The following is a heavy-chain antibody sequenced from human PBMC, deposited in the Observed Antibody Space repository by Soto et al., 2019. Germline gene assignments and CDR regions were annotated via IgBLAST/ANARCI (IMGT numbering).Heavy chain of an antibody. D-gene: IGHD3-3*01. J-gene: IGHJ4*01. CDR2: ISNDGSNK. Sequence: VGSLRLSCAVSGFVFSSYDMHWVRQAPGKGLEWVAVISNDGSNKDYADSVKGRFTISRDNSKITLYLQMNGLRAEDTAVYYCAKGKTIFGVVVVSEYWGQGTLVTVSS. V-gene: IGHV3-30*18. CDR1: GFVFSSYD. CDR3: AKGKTIFGVVVVSEY.